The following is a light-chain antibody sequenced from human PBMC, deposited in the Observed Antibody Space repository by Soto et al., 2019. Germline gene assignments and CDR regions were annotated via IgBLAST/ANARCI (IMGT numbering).Light chain of an antibody. CDR2: GVT. CDR1: SDNY. V-gene: IGLV2-14*01. J-gene: IGLJ1*01. CDR3: SSYTNSRTLL. Sequence: QSALTQPASVSGSPGQSITISCTGTSDNYVSWYQQHPGKVPKLMIYGVTNRPSGVSDRFSGSKSGNTASLTISGLQTEDEAEYYCSSYTNSRTLLFGAGTKVTVL.